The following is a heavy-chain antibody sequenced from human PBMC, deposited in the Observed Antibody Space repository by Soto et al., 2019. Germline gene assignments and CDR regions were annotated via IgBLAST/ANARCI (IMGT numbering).Heavy chain of an antibody. V-gene: IGHV1-18*01. J-gene: IGHJ5*02. CDR2: ISAYNGNT. CDR1: GGTFSSCA. D-gene: IGHD3-9*01. Sequence: GASVKVSCKASGGTFSSCATSCVRQAPGQGLEWMGWISAYNGNTNYAQKLQGRVTMTTDTSTSTAYMELRSLGSDDTAVYYCARDSFDILTVPWGQGTLVTVS. CDR3: ARDSFDILTVP.